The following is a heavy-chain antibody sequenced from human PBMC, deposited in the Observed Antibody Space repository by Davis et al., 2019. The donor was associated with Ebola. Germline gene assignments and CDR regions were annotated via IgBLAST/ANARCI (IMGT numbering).Heavy chain of an antibody. V-gene: IGHV3-9*01. CDR3: AKDISGLARYYFDY. CDR1: GFTFDAYA. CDR2: ISWNSGSI. Sequence: PGGSLRLSCAASGFTFDAYAMHWVRQAQGKGLEWVSGISWNSGSIGYADSVKGRFTISRDNAKNSLYLQMNSLRAEYTALYYCAKDISGLARYYFDYWGQGTLVTVSS. J-gene: IGHJ4*02. D-gene: IGHD6-25*01.